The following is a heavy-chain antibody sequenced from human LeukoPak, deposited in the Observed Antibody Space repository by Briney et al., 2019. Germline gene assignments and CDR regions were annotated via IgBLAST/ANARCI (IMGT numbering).Heavy chain of an antibody. J-gene: IGHJ4*02. CDR3: AKDRQLPEGSGFDY. D-gene: IGHD6-19*01. V-gene: IGHV3-30*18. CDR1: GFTFSSYG. Sequence: GRSLRLSCAASGFTFSSYGMHWVRQAPGKGLEWVAVISYDGSNKYYADSVKGRFTISRDNSKNTLYLQMNSLRAEDTAVYYCAKDRQLPEGSGFDYWGQGTLVTVSS. CDR2: ISYDGSNK.